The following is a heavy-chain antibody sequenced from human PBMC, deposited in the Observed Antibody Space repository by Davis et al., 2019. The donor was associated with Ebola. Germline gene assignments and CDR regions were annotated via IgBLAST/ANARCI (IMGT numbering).Heavy chain of an antibody. D-gene: IGHD1-1*01. CDR2: ISWNSGSI. CDR3: AKVGPNWNLDYGLDV. CDR1: GFTFDDYA. J-gene: IGHJ6*04. V-gene: IGHV3-9*01. Sequence: GGSLRLSCAASGFTFDDYAIHWVRQAPGKGLEWVSGISWNSGSIAYADSVKGRFTISRDNAKNSLYLQMNSLRPEDTALYYCAKVGPNWNLDYGLDVWGKGTTVTVSS.